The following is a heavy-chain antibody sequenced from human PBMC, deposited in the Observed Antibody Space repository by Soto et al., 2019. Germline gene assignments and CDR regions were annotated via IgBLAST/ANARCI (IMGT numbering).Heavy chain of an antibody. V-gene: IGHV2-5*02. D-gene: IGHD3-10*01. CDR2: IYWDDDE. CDR1: GFSLNTGGVG. Sequence: ITLKESGPTLVKPTQTLTLTCTFSGFSLNTGGVGVGWVRQPRGKAMEWLALIYWDDDERYRPSLRSRLNITKDTINNQVVLTMTNMDPEDTATYYCVRNWXYYGGDYYYGMDAWGQGTTVTVSS. CDR3: VRNWXYYGGDYYYGMDA. J-gene: IGHJ6*02.